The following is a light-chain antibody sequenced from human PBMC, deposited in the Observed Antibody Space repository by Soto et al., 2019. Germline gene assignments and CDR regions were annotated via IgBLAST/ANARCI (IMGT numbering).Light chain of an antibody. CDR2: NAS. J-gene: IGKJ4*01. Sequence: EIVLTQSPATLSLSPGERATLSCRASQRVTTYLAWYQQKPGQAPRLLVYTASAGATNASTRATGIPARFSGSGSGTDFSLTISSLEPEDFAVYYCQQRSNWVTFGGGTKVRSN. V-gene: IGKV3-11*01. CDR3: QQRSNWVT. CDR1: QRVTTY.